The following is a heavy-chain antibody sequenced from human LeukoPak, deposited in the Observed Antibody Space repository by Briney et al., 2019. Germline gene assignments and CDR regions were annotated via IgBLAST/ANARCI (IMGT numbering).Heavy chain of an antibody. CDR3: ARDTRRYCSSTSCPNAFDI. D-gene: IGHD2-2*01. Sequence: WGSLRLSCAASGFTVSSNYMSWVRQAPGKGLEWVSVIYSGGSTYYADSVKGRFTISRDNSKNTLYLQMNSLRAEDTAVYYCARDTRRYCSSTSCPNAFDIWGQGTMVTVSS. CDR1: GFTVSSNY. V-gene: IGHV3-53*01. CDR2: IYSGGST. J-gene: IGHJ3*02.